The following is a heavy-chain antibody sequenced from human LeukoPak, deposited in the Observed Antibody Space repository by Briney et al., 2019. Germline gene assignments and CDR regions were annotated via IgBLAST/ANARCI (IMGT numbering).Heavy chain of an antibody. CDR2: ISAYNGNT. CDR3: ARDFGYDILTGYDY. CDR1: GYTFTSCG. V-gene: IGHV1-18*01. J-gene: IGHJ4*02. Sequence: ASVKVSCKASGYTFTSCGISWVRQAPGQGLEWMGWISAYNGNTNYAQKLQGRVTITTDTSTSTAYMELRSLRSDDTAVYYCARDFGYDILTGYDYWGQGTLVTVSS. D-gene: IGHD3-9*01.